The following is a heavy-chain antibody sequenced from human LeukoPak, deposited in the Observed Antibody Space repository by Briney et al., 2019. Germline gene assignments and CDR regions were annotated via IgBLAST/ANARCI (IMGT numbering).Heavy chain of an antibody. Sequence: GGSLRLSCAASGFTFSDYYMSWIRQAPGKGLEWVSYISSSGSTIYYADSVKGRFTISRDNAKNTLYLQMNSLRAEDTAVYYCARVAYCGGDCYSLDYYYMDVWGKGTTVTVSS. CDR1: GFTFSDYY. J-gene: IGHJ6*03. V-gene: IGHV3-11*04. D-gene: IGHD2-21*02. CDR3: ARVAYCGGDCYSLDYYYMDV. CDR2: ISSSGSTI.